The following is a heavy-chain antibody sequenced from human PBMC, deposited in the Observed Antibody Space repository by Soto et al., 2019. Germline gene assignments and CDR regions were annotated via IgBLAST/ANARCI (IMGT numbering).Heavy chain of an antibody. J-gene: IGHJ4*02. D-gene: IGHD5-12*01. CDR2: IVVGSGNT. Sequence: GASVKVSCKASGFTFTSSAVQWVRQARGQRLEWIGWIVVGSGNTNYAQKFQERVTITRVMSTSTAYMELSSLRSEDTAVYYCAAVVSGYNYYFDYWGQGTLVTVSS. V-gene: IGHV1-58*01. CDR3: AAVVSGYNYYFDY. CDR1: GFTFTSSA.